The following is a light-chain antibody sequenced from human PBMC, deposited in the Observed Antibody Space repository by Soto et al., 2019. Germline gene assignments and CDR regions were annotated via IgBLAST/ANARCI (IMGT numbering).Light chain of an antibody. J-gene: IGLJ3*02. CDR1: SSDIGGYNY. CDR3: SSYASTSSAWV. Sequence: QSALTQPASVSGSPGQSITISCTGSSSDIGGYNYVSWYQQHPGKVPKLMIYEVSNRPPGVSNRFSGAKSGNTASMTISGLQAEDEADYYCSSYASTSSAWVFGGGTQLTVL. V-gene: IGLV2-14*01. CDR2: EVS.